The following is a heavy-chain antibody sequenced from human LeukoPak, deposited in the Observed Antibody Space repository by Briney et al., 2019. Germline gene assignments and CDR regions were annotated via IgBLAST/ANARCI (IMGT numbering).Heavy chain of an antibody. D-gene: IGHD1-26*01. Sequence: TSETLSLTCTVSGGSISSSSHYWGWIRQPPGKGLEWIGSMYYRGSTYHNPSLKSRVTISVDTSKNQFSLKLSSVTAADTAVYYCATTTIRLGYWGQGTLVTVSS. V-gene: IGHV4-39*07. CDR1: GGSISSSSHY. CDR2: MYYRGST. J-gene: IGHJ4*02. CDR3: ATTTIRLGY.